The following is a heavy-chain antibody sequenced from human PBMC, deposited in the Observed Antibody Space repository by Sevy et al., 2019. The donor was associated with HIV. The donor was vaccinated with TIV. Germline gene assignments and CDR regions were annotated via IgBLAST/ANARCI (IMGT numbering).Heavy chain of an antibody. CDR1: GFTFSSYA. J-gene: IGHJ4*02. D-gene: IGHD3-22*01. CDR2: ISGSGGST. CDR3: AKVDSSGYYSVSGFDY. Sequence: GGSLRLSCAASGFTFSSYAMSWVRQAPGKGLEWVSAISGSGGSTYYADSVKGRFTISRDNSKNTLYLQMNSLRAEDTAGYYCAKVDSSGYYSVSGFDYWGQGTLVTVSS. V-gene: IGHV3-23*01.